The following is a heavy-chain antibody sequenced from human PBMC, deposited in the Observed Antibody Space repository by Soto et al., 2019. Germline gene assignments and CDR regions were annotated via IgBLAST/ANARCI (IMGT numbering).Heavy chain of an antibody. CDR2: ISGSGGST. CDR1: GFTFSSYA. V-gene: IGHV3-23*01. J-gene: IGHJ6*02. D-gene: IGHD3-3*01. Sequence: PGGSLRLSCAASGFTFSSYAMSWVRQAPGKGLEWVSAISGSGGSTYYADSVKGRFTISRDNSKNTLYLQMNSLRAEDTAVYYCARCWYYDFWSGYSLGGMDVWGQGTTVTVSS. CDR3: ARCWYYDFWSGYSLGGMDV.